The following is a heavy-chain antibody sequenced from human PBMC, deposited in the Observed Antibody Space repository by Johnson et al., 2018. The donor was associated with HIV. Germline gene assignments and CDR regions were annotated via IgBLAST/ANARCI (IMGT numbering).Heavy chain of an antibody. CDR1: GFTFSSYA. J-gene: IGHJ3*02. D-gene: IGHD3-22*01. Sequence: QVQLVESGGGLVQPGGSLRLSCAASGFTFSSYALHWVRQAPGKGLEWVAVISYDGSNKYYADSVKGRFTISRDNAKNSLYLQMNSLRAEDTALYYCAIVVAFEVRDLYYYDSSGSNDVFDIWGQGTMVTVSS. CDR3: AIVVAFEVRDLYYYDSSGSNDVFDI. V-gene: IGHV3-30*04. CDR2: ISYDGSNK.